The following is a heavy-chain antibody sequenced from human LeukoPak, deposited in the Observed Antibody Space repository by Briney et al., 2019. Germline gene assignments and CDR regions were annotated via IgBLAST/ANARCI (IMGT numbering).Heavy chain of an antibody. D-gene: IGHD6-13*01. Sequence: GASVKVSCKASGYTFTAYYMHWVRQAPGQGLEWMGWISPNTGDTNSAERFQGRVTMTRDSSISTAYLELSRLTSDDTAVYYCARDMWQQFDWFDPWGQGTLVTVSS. J-gene: IGHJ5*02. CDR1: GYTFTAYY. CDR3: ARDMWQQFDWFDP. V-gene: IGHV1-2*02. CDR2: ISPNTGDT.